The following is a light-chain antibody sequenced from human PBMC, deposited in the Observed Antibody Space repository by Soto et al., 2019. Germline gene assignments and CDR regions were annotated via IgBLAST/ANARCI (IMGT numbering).Light chain of an antibody. Sequence: IVLTQSPATLSLSPGERATLSCRASQSVRNDLVWYHQKPGQAPRVLIYSASNRATGIPARFSGSGSGTDFTLTISSLEPEDFAVYYCQQRTNWPPTFGGGTKVE. CDR1: QSVRND. CDR2: SAS. J-gene: IGKJ4*01. V-gene: IGKV3-11*01. CDR3: QQRTNWPPT.